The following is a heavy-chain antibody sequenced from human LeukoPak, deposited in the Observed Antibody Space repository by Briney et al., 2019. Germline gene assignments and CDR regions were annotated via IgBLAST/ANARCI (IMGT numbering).Heavy chain of an antibody. V-gene: IGHV3-23*01. CDR1: GFTFSGYA. J-gene: IGHJ4*02. CDR3: AKDRYAVTPVFDY. Sequence: GGSLRLSCAASGFTFSGYAMSWVRQTPGKGLEWVSAISGSGGSTYYADSVQGRFTISRDNSKNTLYLQMNSLRAEDTAVYYCAKDRYAVTPVFDYWGQGTLVTVSS. CDR2: ISGSGGST. D-gene: IGHD3-16*01.